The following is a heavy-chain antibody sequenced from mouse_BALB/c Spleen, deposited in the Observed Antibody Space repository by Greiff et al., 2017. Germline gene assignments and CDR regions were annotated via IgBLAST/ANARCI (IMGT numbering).Heavy chain of an antibody. V-gene: IGHV14-4*02. CDR1: GFNIKDYY. D-gene: IGHD4-1*01. CDR3: NAPGTWFAY. Sequence: VQLQQSGAELVRSGASVKLSCTASGFNIKDYYMHWVKQRPEQGLEWIGWIDPENGDTEYAPKFQGKATMTADTSSNTAYLQLSSLTSEDTAVYYCNAPGTWFAYWGQGTLVTVSA. CDR2: IDPENGDT. J-gene: IGHJ3*01.